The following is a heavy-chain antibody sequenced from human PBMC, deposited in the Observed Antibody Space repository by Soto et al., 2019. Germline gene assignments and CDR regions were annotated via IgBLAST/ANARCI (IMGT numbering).Heavy chain of an antibody. D-gene: IGHD2-2*01. V-gene: IGHV3-74*01. J-gene: IGHJ4*02. Sequence: GGSLRLSCAASGFTFSSYWMHWVRQAPGKGLVWVSRINGDGSYTGYADSVKGRFTISRDNAKNTLYLQMNILRAEDTAVYFCARSLSTSPDYWGQGTLVTVS. CDR2: INGDGSYT. CDR3: ARSLSTSPDY. CDR1: GFTFSSYW.